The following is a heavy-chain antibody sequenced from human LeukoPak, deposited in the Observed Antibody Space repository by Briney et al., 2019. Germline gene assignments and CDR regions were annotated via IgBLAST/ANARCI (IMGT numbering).Heavy chain of an antibody. CDR3: AKDNVVLGYCSGGSCSSRGFDY. D-gene: IGHD2-15*01. J-gene: IGHJ4*02. V-gene: IGHV3-43*01. CDR1: GFTFDDYT. Sequence: GGSLRLSCAASGFTFDDYTMHWVRQAPGKGLEWVSLISWDGGSTYYADSVKGRFTISRDNSKNSLYLQMNSLRTEDTALYYCAKDNVVLGYCSGGSCSSRGFDYWGQGTLVTVSS. CDR2: ISWDGGST.